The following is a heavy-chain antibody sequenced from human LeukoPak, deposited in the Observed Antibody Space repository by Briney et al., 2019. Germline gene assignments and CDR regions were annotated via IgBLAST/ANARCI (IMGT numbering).Heavy chain of an antibody. V-gene: IGHV3-23*01. D-gene: IGHD3-10*01. Sequence: GGSLRLSCAASRFTFSSYAMSWVRQAPGKGLEWVSAISGSGGSTYYADSVKGRFTISRDNSKKTLYLQMDSLRGEDTAVYYCGGGGFGEAYYYYYMDVWGKGTTVTISS. CDR3: GGGGFGEAYYYYYMDV. J-gene: IGHJ6*03. CDR2: ISGSGGST. CDR1: RFTFSSYA.